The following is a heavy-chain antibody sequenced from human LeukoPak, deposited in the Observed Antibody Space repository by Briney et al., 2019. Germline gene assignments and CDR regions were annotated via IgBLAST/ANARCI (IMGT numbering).Heavy chain of an antibody. CDR3: ATAFAGNLVDD. Sequence: ASVKVSCKVSGYTLSDLSMHWVRQAPGKGLEWMGSCALEDGEKVYAQKFQSRVNMTEDTSTDTAYMELSSLRSEDTAVYYCATAFAGNLVDDWGQGTLVTVSS. CDR1: GYTLSDLS. V-gene: IGHV1-24*01. CDR2: CALEDGEK. J-gene: IGHJ4*02. D-gene: IGHD1-14*01.